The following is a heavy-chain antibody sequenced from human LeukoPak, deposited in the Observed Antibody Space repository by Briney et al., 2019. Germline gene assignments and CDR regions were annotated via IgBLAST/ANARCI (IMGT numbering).Heavy chain of an antibody. Sequence: SVKVSCKASGGTFSSYAISWVRQAPGQGLEWMGGIIPIFGTANYAQKFQGRVTITADESTSTAYMELSSLRSEDTAVYYCARDLGYSSSWYYFDYWGQGTLVTVSS. CDR2: IIPIFGTA. J-gene: IGHJ4*02. V-gene: IGHV1-69*13. D-gene: IGHD6-13*01. CDR3: ARDLGYSSSWYYFDY. CDR1: GGTFSSYA.